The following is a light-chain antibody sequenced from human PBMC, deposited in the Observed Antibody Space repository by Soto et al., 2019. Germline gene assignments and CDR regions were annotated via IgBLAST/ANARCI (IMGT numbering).Light chain of an antibody. CDR3: MRGLHWPYS. V-gene: IGKV2-30*02. CDR2: KVS. Sequence: DVVLTQSPLSLPVTLGQPASISCRSSQSLVHSDGIFYLNWFQQRPGQSPSRLIYKVSNRDYGVPDRLRGSGAGTDLELELSRGDAMDVGVYYCMRGLHWPYSFGQGTKLE. CDR1: QSLVHSDGIFY. J-gene: IGKJ2*01.